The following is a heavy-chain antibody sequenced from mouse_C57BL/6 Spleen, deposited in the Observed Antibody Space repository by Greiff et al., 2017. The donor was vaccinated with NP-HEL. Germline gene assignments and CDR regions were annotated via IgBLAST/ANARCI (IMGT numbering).Heavy chain of an antibody. CDR1: GYTFTDYE. V-gene: IGHV1-15*01. D-gene: IGHD2-4*01. J-gene: IGHJ4*01. Sequence: QVQLQQSGAELVRPGASVTLSCKASGYTFTDYEMHWVKQTPVHGLEWIGAIDPETGGTAYNQKFKGKAILTADKSSSTAYMELRSLTSEDSAVYYCTRGDDYDFYYYAMDYWGQGTSVTVSS. CDR2: IDPETGGT. CDR3: TRGDDYDFYYYAMDY.